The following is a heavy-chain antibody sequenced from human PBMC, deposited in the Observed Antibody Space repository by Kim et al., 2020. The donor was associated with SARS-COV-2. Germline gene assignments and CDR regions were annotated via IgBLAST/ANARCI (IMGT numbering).Heavy chain of an antibody. J-gene: IGHJ6*02. CDR2: IYWDDDK. Sequence: SGPTLVKPTQTLTLTCTFSGFSLSTSGVGVGWIRQPPGKALEWLALIYWDDDKRYSPSLKSRLTITKDTSKNQVVLTMTNMDPVDRATYYCAHRPPPSSGHYYGMDVWGQGTTVTVSS. D-gene: IGHD3-22*01. CDR3: AHRPPPSSGHYYGMDV. CDR1: GFSLSTSGVG. V-gene: IGHV2-5*02.